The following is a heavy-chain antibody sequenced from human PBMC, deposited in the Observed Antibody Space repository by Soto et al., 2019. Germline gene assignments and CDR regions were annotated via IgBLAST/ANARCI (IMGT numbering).Heavy chain of an antibody. CDR1: GFTFGDYA. CDR3: TRGFITMIVYKNIYFDY. V-gene: IGHV3-49*03. Sequence: GGSLRLSCTASGFTFGDYAMSWFRQAPGKGLEWVGFIRSKAYGGTTEYAASVKGRFTISRDDSKSIAYLQMNSLKTEDTAVYYCTRGFITMIVYKNIYFDYWGQGTLVTVSS. J-gene: IGHJ4*02. CDR2: IRSKAYGGTT. D-gene: IGHD3-22*01.